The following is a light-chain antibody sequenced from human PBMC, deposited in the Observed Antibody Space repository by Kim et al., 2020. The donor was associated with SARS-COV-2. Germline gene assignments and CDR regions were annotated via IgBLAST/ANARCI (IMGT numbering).Light chain of an antibody. CDR3: QVWDSSSDHRV. Sequence: APGKTARIPCGGNNIVSKSVHWYQRKPGQAPVLVIYYDSDRPSGIPERFSGSNSGNTATLTISRVEAGDEAGYYCQVWDSSSDHRVFGGGTQLTVL. CDR2: YDS. V-gene: IGLV3-21*04. J-gene: IGLJ3*02. CDR1: NIVSKS.